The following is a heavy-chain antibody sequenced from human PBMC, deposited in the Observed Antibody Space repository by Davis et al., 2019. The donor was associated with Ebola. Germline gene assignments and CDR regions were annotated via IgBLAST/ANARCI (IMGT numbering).Heavy chain of an antibody. CDR1: GFTFSSYG. V-gene: IGHV3-33*06. D-gene: IGHD2-2*01. CDR3: AKTRYSHQLLGWGPLDY. J-gene: IGHJ4*02. Sequence: GESLKISCAASGFTFSSYGMHWVRQAPGKGLEWVAVIWYDGSNKYYADSVKGRFTISRDNSKNTLYLQMKSLRAEDTAVYYCAKTRYSHQLLGWGPLDYWGQGTLVTVSS. CDR2: IWYDGSNK.